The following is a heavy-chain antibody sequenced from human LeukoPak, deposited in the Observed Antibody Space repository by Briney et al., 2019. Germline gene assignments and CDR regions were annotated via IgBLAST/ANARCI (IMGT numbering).Heavy chain of an antibody. Sequence: SETLSLTCTVSGGSISSYYWSWIRQPPGKGLEWIGYIYHSGSTYYNPSLKSRVTISVDRSRNQFSLKLRSVTAADTAMYYCAREGTAMRDNAFDIWGQGTMVTVSS. CDR3: AREGTAMRDNAFDI. CDR1: GGSISSYY. J-gene: IGHJ3*02. V-gene: IGHV4-59*12. CDR2: IYHSGST. D-gene: IGHD5-18*01.